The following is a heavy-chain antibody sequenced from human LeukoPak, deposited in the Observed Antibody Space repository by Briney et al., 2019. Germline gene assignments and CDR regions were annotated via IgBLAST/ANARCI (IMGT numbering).Heavy chain of an antibody. CDR2: IITFFGRA. CDR3: ARDNNDYVWGSYRYGFDP. D-gene: IGHD3-16*02. J-gene: IGHJ5*02. Sequence: PRASVKVSCKTSGYTFTDYYMHWVRQAPGQGLEWMGGIITFFGRADYAQKFQGRVTITADKSTSTAYMDLTSLKSEDTAVYYCARDNNDYVWGSYRYGFDPWGQGTLVAVSS. V-gene: IGHV1-69*06. CDR1: GYTFTDYY.